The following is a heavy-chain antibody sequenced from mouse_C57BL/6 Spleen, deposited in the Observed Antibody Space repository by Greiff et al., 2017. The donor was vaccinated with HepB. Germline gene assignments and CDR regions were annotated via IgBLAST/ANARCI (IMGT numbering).Heavy chain of an antibody. CDR2: ISDGGSYT. D-gene: IGHD3-2*02. CDR3: ARVRQLRLEAFDY. J-gene: IGHJ2*01. Sequence: EVMLVESGGGLVKPGGSLKLSCAASGFTFSSYAMSWVRQTPEKRLEWVATISDGGSYTYYPDNVKGRFTISRDNAKNNLYLQMSHLKSEDTAMYYGARVRQLRLEAFDYWGQGTTLTVSS. V-gene: IGHV5-4*03. CDR1: GFTFSSYA.